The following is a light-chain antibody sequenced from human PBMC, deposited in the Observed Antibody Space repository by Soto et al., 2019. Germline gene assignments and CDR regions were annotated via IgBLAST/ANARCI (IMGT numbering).Light chain of an antibody. CDR3: QQCHSAPWT. CDR2: AAS. V-gene: IGKV1-39*01. Sequence: DIQMTQSPSSLSASVGDRVTITCRASQSIHSYVNWYQQKPGKAPKLLIYAASSLRSGVPSRFSGGGSGTYFTLTITSLQPEDFVNYYFQQCHSAPWTFGQGTTVEI. J-gene: IGKJ1*01. CDR1: QSIHSY.